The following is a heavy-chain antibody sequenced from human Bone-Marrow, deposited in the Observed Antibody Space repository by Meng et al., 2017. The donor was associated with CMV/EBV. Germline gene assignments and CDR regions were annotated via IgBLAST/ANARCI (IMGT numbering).Heavy chain of an antibody. V-gene: IGHV5-51*01. J-gene: IGHJ6*02. CDR1: GYSFTSYW. Sequence: GGSLRLSCKGSGYSFTSYWIGWVRQMPGKGLEWMGIIYPGDSDTRYSPSFQGQVTISADTSINTAYLQWRSLRASDSAIYYCARQRGLPYGMDVWGQGTTVTGSS. CDR2: IYPGDSDT. CDR3: ARQRGLPYGMDV.